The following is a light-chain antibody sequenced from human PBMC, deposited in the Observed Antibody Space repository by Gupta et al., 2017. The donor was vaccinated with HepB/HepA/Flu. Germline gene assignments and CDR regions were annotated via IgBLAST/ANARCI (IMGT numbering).Light chain of an antibody. J-gene: IGLJ1*01. CDR1: SSNIGNDN. V-gene: IGLV1-47*02. CDR2: NDN. CDR3: VGWDDSLSGYV. Sequence: QPVLTQPPSASGTPGQGVTISCSGSSSNIGNDNAYWYQQLPGTAPKLLIYNDNQRPSGVPDRFSGSKSGTTASLAISGLRSEDEADYYCVGWDDSLSGYVFGAGTKVTVL.